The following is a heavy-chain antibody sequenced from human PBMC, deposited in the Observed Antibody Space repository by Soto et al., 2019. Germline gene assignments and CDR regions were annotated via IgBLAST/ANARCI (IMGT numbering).Heavy chain of an antibody. J-gene: IGHJ4*02. Sequence: GGSLRLSCAASGFTFSSYAMRWVRQAPGKGLEWVSAISGSGDSTYYANSVKGRFTIFRDNSKNTLYLQMNSLRAEDTAVYYCAKDETSSLDYWGQGTLVTVSS. D-gene: IGHD2-2*01. CDR3: AKDETSSLDY. CDR2: ISGSGDST. CDR1: GFTFSSYA. V-gene: IGHV3-23*01.